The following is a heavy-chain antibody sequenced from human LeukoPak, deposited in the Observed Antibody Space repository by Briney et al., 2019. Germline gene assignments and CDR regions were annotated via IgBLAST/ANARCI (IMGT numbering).Heavy chain of an antibody. CDR2: ISYDGSNK. CDR1: GFTFSSYG. J-gene: IGHJ4*02. V-gene: IGHV3-30*18. Sequence: GGSLRLSCAASGFTFSSYGMHWVRQAPGKGLEWVAVISYDGSNKYYADSVKGRFTISRDNSKNTLYLQMNSLRAEDTAVYYCAKVVDYGSGRYLDYWGQGTLVTVSS. D-gene: IGHD3-10*01. CDR3: AKVVDYGSGRYLDY.